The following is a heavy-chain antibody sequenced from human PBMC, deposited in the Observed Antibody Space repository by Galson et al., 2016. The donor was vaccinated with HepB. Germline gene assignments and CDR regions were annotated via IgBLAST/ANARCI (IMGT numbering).Heavy chain of an antibody. J-gene: IGHJ4*02. CDR3: ARGGYGEPLRY. D-gene: IGHD4-17*01. CDR1: GFPFSTYG. V-gene: IGHV3-21*03. CDR2: ISSGSANM. Sequence: SLRLSCAASGFPFSTYGMNWVRQAPGKGLEWVSFISSGSANMYHVDSLKGRFTISRDNANTSLFLQMNSLREDDTAVYFCARGGYGEPLRYWGRGTLVIVSS.